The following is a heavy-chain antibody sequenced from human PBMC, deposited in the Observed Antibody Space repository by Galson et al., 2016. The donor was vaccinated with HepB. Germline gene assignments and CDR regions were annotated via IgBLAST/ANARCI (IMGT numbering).Heavy chain of an antibody. Sequence: SLRLSCAASGFTFSSYAMTWVRQAPGKGLEWVSGISGSGANTYYANAVKGRFTISRDNSNNTLYLQVNSLRAEDTALYFCARYSDSWAPFDYVGQGSLVTVSS. V-gene: IGHV3-23*01. CDR3: ARYSDSWAPFDY. CDR1: GFTFSSYA. D-gene: IGHD6-13*01. J-gene: IGHJ4*02. CDR2: ISGSGANT.